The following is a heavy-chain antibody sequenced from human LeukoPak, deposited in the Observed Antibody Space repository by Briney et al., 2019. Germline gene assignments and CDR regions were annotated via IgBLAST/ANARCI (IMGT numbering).Heavy chain of an antibody. V-gene: IGHV3-9*01. J-gene: IGHJ4*02. Sequence: GGSLRLSCAASGFTFDDYAMHWVRQAPGKGLEWVSGISWNSGSIGYADSVKGRFTISRDNAKNSLYLQMNSLRAGDTALYYCAKDRARWLQSFDYWGQGTLVTVSP. CDR1: GFTFDDYA. CDR2: ISWNSGSI. D-gene: IGHD5-24*01. CDR3: AKDRARWLQSFDY.